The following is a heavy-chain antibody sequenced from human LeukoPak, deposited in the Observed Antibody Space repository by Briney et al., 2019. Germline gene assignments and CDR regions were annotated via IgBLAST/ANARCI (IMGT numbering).Heavy chain of an antibody. CDR2: IYSSGNT. J-gene: IGHJ4*02. D-gene: IGHD2-15*01. V-gene: IGHV4-39*01. CDR3: ARSPNLVVVVLPTPSFFYF. CDR1: GDSISGSDYY. Sequence: SETLSLTCIVSGDSISGSDYYWGWIRQTPGKGLEWIGSIYSSGNTFYNPSFQSRVTVSVDTSKNQLSLQLTSVTAADAAMYYCARSPNLVVVVLPTPSFFYFWGQGTLVAVSS.